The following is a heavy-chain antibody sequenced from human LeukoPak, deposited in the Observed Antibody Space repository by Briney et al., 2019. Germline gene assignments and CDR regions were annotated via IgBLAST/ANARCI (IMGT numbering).Heavy chain of an antibody. CDR1: GGSFSGYS. CDR3: VRARDIAVSWFGDLLSSETYFDY. J-gene: IGHJ4*02. Sequence: PSETLSLTCAVYGGSFSGYSWTWIRQPPGKGLEWIGEMSHSGYPNYNPSLKSRVTISVDTSKNQFSLKLSSVTAADAAVYYCVRARDIAVSWFGDLLSSETYFDYWGQGTLVTVSS. CDR2: MSHSGYP. D-gene: IGHD3-10*01. V-gene: IGHV4-34*01.